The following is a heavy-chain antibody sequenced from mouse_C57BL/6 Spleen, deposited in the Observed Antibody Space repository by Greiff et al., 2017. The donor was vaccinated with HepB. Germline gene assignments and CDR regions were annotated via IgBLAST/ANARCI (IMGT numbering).Heavy chain of an antibody. CDR1: GYTFTSYW. Sequence: VQLQQPGAELVKPGASVKLSCKASGYTFTSYWMHWVKQRPGQGLEWIGMIHPNSGSTNYNEKFKSKATLTVDKSSSTAYMQLSSLTSEDSAVYYCARGRSNYDCFDYWGQGTTLTVSS. V-gene: IGHV1-64*01. J-gene: IGHJ2*01. CDR3: ARGRSNYDCFDY. D-gene: IGHD2-5*01. CDR2: IHPNSGST.